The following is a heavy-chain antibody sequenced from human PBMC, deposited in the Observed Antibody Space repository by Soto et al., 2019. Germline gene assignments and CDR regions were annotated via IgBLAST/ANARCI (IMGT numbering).Heavy chain of an antibody. D-gene: IGHD3-3*01. Sequence: QVQLVQSGAEVKRPGASVKVSCKASGYPFISYGITWVRQAPGQGLEWMGWISTYNGNTNYVESLQGRVTMTTDTSTTTAYMEVRSLRSDDTAVYYCARVMTTFGVISKGPDHWGQGTLVTVSS. CDR3: ARVMTTFGVISKGPDH. J-gene: IGHJ4*02. V-gene: IGHV1-18*04. CDR1: GYPFISYG. CDR2: ISTYNGNT.